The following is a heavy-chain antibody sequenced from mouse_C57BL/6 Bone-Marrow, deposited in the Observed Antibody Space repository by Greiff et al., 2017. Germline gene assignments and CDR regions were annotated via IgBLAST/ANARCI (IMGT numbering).Heavy chain of an antibody. CDR3: YDYNNDSGFFDY. J-gene: IGHJ2*01. Sequence: EVQLQQSGAELVRPGASVKLSCTASGFNFKDDYMHWVKQRPEQGLEWIGRIDPENGDTEYAAKFKGKATITADTSSNTAYVQLSSLTSEDTAVYYCYDYNNDSGFFDYGGQGTTLTVTS. CDR1: GFNFKDDY. CDR2: IDPENGDT. V-gene: IGHV14-4*01. D-gene: IGHD1-3*01.